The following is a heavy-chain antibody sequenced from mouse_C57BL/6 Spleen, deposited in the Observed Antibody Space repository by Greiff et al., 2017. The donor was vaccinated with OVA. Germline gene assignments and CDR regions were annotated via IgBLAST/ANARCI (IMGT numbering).Heavy chain of an antibody. Sequence: EVMLVESGGGLVKPGGSLKLSCAASGFTFSDYGMHWVRQAPEKGLEWVAYISSGSSTIYYADTVKGRFNISRDNAKNTLFLQMTSLRSEDTAMYYCASIYYYGSSEADWGQGTLVTVSA. CDR2: ISSGSSTI. D-gene: IGHD1-1*01. J-gene: IGHJ3*01. CDR1: GFTFSDYG. CDR3: ASIYYYGSSEAD. V-gene: IGHV5-17*01.